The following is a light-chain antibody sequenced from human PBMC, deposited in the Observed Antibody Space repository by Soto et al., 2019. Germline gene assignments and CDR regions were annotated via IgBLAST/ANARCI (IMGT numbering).Light chain of an antibody. CDR2: GNS. V-gene: IGLV1-40*01. CDR1: SSHIGAGYD. CDR3: QSYDSSLSVV. J-gene: IGLJ2*01. Sequence: QSVLTQPPSVSGAPGQRVTISCTGSSSHIGAGYDVHWDQQLPGTAPKLLIYGNSNRPSGVPDRFSGSKSGTSASLAITVLQAEDEADYYCQSYDSSLSVVFGGGTKLTVL.